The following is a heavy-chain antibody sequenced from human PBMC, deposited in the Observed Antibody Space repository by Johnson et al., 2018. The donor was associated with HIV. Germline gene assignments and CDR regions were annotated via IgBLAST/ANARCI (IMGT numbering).Heavy chain of an antibody. CDR1: GFTFSSYA. CDR3: AREGLIVGATLGAFDI. J-gene: IGHJ3*02. Sequence: VQLVESGGGLVQPGGSLRLSCAASGFTFSSYAMSWVRQAPGKGLEWVSAISGSGGSTYYANSVKGRFTISRDNSKNTLYLQMGSLRAEDMAVYYCAREGLIVGATLGAFDIWGQGTMVTVSS. CDR2: ISGSGGST. D-gene: IGHD1-26*01. V-gene: IGHV3-23*04.